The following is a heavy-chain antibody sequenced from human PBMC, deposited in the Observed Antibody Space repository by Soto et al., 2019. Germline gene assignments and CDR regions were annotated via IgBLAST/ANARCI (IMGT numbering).Heavy chain of an antibody. J-gene: IGHJ4*02. CDR3: ARSIVVVTALDY. V-gene: IGHV1-3*05. Sequence: QVQLVQSGAEEQKPGASVKVSCKASGYTFTSYAMHWVRQAPGQRLEWMGWINAGNGNTKYSQKFQGRVTITRDTSASTAYMELSSLRSEDTALYYCARSIVVVTALDYWGQGTLVTVSS. CDR2: INAGNGNT. D-gene: IGHD2-21*02. CDR1: GYTFTSYA.